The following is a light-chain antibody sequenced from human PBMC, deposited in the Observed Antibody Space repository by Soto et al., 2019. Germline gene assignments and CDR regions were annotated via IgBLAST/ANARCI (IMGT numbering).Light chain of an antibody. V-gene: IGLV2-8*01. Sequence: QSVLTQPPSASASPGQSVTISCTRTSSDVGGYNYVSWYQQHPGKAPKLMIYEVNKRPSGVPDRFSASKSGNTASLTVSGLQAEDEADYYCSSYAGSNILFGTGTKVTVL. J-gene: IGLJ1*01. CDR2: EVN. CDR3: SSYAGSNIL. CDR1: SSDVGGYNY.